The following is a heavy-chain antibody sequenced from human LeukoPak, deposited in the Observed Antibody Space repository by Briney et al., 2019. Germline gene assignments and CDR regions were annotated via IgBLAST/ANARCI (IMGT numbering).Heavy chain of an antibody. J-gene: IGHJ4*02. CDR2: IYYSGST. V-gene: IGHV4-59*08. D-gene: IGHD3-9*01. Sequence: KPSETLSLTCTVSGGSISSYYWSWIRQPPGKGLEWIGYIYYSGSTNYNPPLKSRVTISVDTSKNQFSLKLSSVTAADTAVYYCARHAPNYDILTGYYTDFDYWGQGTLVTVSS. CDR3: ARHAPNYDILTGYYTDFDY. CDR1: GGSISSYY.